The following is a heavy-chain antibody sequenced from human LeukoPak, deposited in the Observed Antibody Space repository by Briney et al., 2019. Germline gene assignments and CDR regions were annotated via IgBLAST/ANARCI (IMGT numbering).Heavy chain of an antibody. D-gene: IGHD2-2*01. V-gene: IGHV1-69*13. CDR3: ARDRTYYCSSTSCGDAFDI. Sequence: SVKVSCKASGGTFSSYAISWVRQAPGQGLEWMGGIIPIFGTANYAQKFQGRVTITAGESTSTAYMELSSLRSEDTAVYYCARDRTYYCSSTSCGDAFDIWGQGTMVTVSS. CDR1: GGTFSSYA. CDR2: IIPIFGTA. J-gene: IGHJ3*02.